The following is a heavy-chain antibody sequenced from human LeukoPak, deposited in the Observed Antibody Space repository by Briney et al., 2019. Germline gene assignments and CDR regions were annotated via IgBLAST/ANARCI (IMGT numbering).Heavy chain of an antibody. J-gene: IGHJ4*02. V-gene: IGHV3-23*01. CDR2: ISGSGGST. Sequence: PGGTLRLSCAASGFTFSSYGMSWVRQAPGKGLEWVSAISGSGGSTYYADSVKGRFTISRDNSKNTLCLQMNSLRAEDTAVYYCAKSIYVWGSYPNYWGQGTLVTVSS. D-gene: IGHD3-16*02. CDR1: GFTFSSYG. CDR3: AKSIYVWGSYPNY.